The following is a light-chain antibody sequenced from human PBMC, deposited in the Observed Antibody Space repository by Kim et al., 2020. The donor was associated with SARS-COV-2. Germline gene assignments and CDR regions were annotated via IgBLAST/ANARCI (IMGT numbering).Light chain of an antibody. Sequence: VALGQTVRITCQGDSLRSYYATGYQQKPGQAPVLVIYGRNTRPSGIPDRFSGSASGNTASLTISGTQAEDEADFNCQSRDSGGKVVFGGGTKLTVL. J-gene: IGLJ2*01. CDR1: SLRSYY. V-gene: IGLV3-19*01. CDR2: GRN. CDR3: QSRDSGGKVV.